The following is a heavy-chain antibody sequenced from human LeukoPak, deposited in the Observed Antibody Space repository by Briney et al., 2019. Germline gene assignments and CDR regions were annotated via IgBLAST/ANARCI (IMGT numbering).Heavy chain of an antibody. CDR1: GFTVSSNY. J-gene: IGHJ4*02. CDR3: ASLGRQKLLWFGELGSFYY. CDR2: IYSGGST. Sequence: PGGSLRLSCAASGFTVSSNYMSWVRQAPGKGLEWVSVIYSGGSTYYADSVKGRFTISRDNSKNTLYLQMNSLRAEDTAVYYCASLGRQKLLWFGELGSFYYWGQGTLVTVSS. V-gene: IGHV3-66*01. D-gene: IGHD3-10*01.